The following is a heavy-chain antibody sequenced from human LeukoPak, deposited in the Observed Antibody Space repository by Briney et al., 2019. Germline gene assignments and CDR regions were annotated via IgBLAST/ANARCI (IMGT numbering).Heavy chain of an antibody. CDR2: ISWNSGSI. Sequence: PGRSLRLSCAASGFTFDDYAMHWVRQAPGKGLEWVSGISWNSGSIGYADSMKGRFTISRDNAKNPLYLQMNSLRAEDTALYYCAARKVGYSSSDYWGQGTLVTVSS. CDR1: GFTFDDYA. V-gene: IGHV3-9*01. D-gene: IGHD6-13*01. CDR3: AARKVGYSSSDY. J-gene: IGHJ4*02.